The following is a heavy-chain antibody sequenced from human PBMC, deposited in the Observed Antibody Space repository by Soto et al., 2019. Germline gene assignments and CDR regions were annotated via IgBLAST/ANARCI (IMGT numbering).Heavy chain of an antibody. D-gene: IGHD6-25*01. V-gene: IGHV1-18*01. CDR1: GYTFTSYG. Sequence: ASVKVSCKASGYTFTSYGISWVRQAPGQGLEWMGWISAYNGNTNYAQKLQGRVTMTTDTSTSTAYMELRSLRSDDTAVYYCARRGPPPRSGGYEAFDIWGQGTMVTVSS. J-gene: IGHJ3*02. CDR3: ARRGPPPRSGGYEAFDI. CDR2: ISAYNGNT.